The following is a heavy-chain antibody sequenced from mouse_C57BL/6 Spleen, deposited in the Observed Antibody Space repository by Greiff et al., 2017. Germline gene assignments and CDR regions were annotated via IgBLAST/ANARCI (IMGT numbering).Heavy chain of an antibody. CDR3: ARNYYYGSSSQDYYAMDY. CDR1: GFSLTSYG. Sequence: VQLQQSGPGLVQPSQSLSITCTVSGFSLTSYGVHWVRQSPGKGLEWLGVIWSGGSTDYNAAFISRLSISKDNSKSQVFFKMNSLQADDTAIYYWARNYYYGSSSQDYYAMDYWGQGTSVTVSS. CDR2: IWSGGST. V-gene: IGHV2-2*01. J-gene: IGHJ4*01. D-gene: IGHD1-1*01.